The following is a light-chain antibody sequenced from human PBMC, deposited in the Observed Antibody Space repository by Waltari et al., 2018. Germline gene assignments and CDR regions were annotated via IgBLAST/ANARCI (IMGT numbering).Light chain of an antibody. Sequence: QSVLTQPPSASGAPGQRVTITCSIGRSNIGSNTGNWYPQFPGTAPKRLMFNDDQRASGRPGQFSGSRSVPSASLAISGLQSEDKATYYWSAWDDTWKGLFGGGTTLTVL. CDR1: RSNIGSNT. CDR3: SAWDDTWKGL. J-gene: IGLJ3*02. V-gene: IGLV1-44*01. CDR2: NDD.